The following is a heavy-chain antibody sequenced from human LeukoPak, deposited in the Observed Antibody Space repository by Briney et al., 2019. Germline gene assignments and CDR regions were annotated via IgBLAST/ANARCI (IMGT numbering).Heavy chain of an antibody. CDR2: ITGSGGWV. J-gene: IGHJ5*02. Sequence: GGSLRLSCAASGLTFSSYAMMWLRQAPGQGLEWVSAITGSGGWVLYADSVKGRFTISRDNSKNTLYLQMNSLRAEDTAVYYCATFTLLDIPTWGQGTLVTVSS. D-gene: IGHD2-15*01. V-gene: IGHV3-23*01. CDR3: ATFTLLDIPT. CDR1: GLTFSSYA.